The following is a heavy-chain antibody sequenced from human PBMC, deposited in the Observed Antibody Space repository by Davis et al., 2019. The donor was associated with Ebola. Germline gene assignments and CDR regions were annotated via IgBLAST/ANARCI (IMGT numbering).Heavy chain of an antibody. V-gene: IGHV3-66*01. Sequence: GEFLKISCAASGFRVSGPYMSWVRQAPGKGLEWVSVIYTGGRTYYTDSVKGRFTISRDNSKNTIYLQMNSLRDEDTAVYYCAKFSRAGDSVWGQGTLVTVSS. CDR3: AKFSRAGDSV. D-gene: IGHD6-13*01. J-gene: IGHJ4*02. CDR1: GFRVSGPY. CDR2: IYTGGRT.